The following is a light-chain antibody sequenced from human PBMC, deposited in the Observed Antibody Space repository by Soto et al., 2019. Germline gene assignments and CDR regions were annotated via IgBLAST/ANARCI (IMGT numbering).Light chain of an antibody. CDR3: CSYVGGYSYV. CDR2: DVS. Sequence: QSALTQPRSVSGSPGQSVTVSCIGTSSDVGDYNSVSWYQQHPGKAPKLMIYDVSKRPSGVPDRFSGSKSGNTASLTISGLQADDEADYYCCSYVGGYSYVFGIGTKVTV. J-gene: IGLJ1*01. V-gene: IGLV2-11*01. CDR1: SSDVGDYNS.